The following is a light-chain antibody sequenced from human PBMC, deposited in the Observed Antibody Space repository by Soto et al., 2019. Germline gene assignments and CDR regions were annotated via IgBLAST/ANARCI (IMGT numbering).Light chain of an antibody. V-gene: IGKV1-5*01. CDR2: DAS. J-gene: IGKJ2*01. CDR1: HSISSW. CDR3: QQYNSYPYT. Sequence: DIQMTQSPSTLSASVGDRVTITCRASHSISSWLAWYQQKPGKAPQLLIYDASSLESGVPSRFIGSGSGTEFTLTISSLQPDDFATYYCQQYNSYPYTFGQGTKLEIK.